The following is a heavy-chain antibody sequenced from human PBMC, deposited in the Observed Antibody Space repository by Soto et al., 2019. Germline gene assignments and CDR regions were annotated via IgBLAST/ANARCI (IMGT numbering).Heavy chain of an antibody. D-gene: IGHD6-19*01. Sequence: PSETLALTCTVYGGCISNSSYQWGWIRQPPGKGLQWIGSVSYSGSTYYNPSLKSRLTISVDTSKTQSSLRLSSVTAADTAVYYCSRIAVSRPFTGFDYWGRGTLVTVSS. J-gene: IGHJ4*02. CDR1: GGCISNSSYQ. CDR3: SRIAVSRPFTGFDY. V-gene: IGHV4-39*01. CDR2: VSYSGST.